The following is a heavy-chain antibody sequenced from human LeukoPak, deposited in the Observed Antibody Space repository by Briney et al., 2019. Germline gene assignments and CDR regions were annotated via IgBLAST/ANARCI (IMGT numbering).Heavy chain of an antibody. CDR3: ARVTQTYYDYVWGSPPLDY. Sequence: GRSLRLSCAASGFTFSSYGMHWVRQAPGKGLEWVAVIWYDGSNKYYADSVKGRFTISRDNSKNTLYLQMNSLRAEDTAVYYCARVTQTYYDYVWGSPPLDYWGQGTLVTVSS. D-gene: IGHD3-16*01. CDR1: GFTFSSYG. CDR2: IWYDGSNK. V-gene: IGHV3-33*01. J-gene: IGHJ4*02.